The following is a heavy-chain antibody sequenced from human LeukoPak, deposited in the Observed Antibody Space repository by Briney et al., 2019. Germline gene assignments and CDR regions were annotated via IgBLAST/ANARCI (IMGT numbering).Heavy chain of an antibody. CDR2: INPNSGGT. V-gene: IGHV1-2*02. Sequence: ASVKVSCKASGYTFTGYYMRWVRQAPGQGLEWMGWINPNSGGTNYAQKFQGRVTMTRDTSISTAYMELSRLRSDDTAVYYCARDWVGRYYYDSSGYYGEWGQGTLVTVSS. CDR1: GYTFTGYY. J-gene: IGHJ4*02. CDR3: ARDWVGRYYYDSSGYYGE. D-gene: IGHD3-22*01.